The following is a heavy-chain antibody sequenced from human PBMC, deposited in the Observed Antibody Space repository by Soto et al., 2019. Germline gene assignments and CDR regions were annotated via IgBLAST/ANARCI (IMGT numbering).Heavy chain of an antibody. CDR3: ARQFDYDTSGYYYAY. CDR1: GGTFNKYA. Sequence: GASVKVSSKASGGTFNKYAIDWVRQAPGQGLEWMGGITPLFGTPNYAQRFQGRVTISADEVTSTAYMELRSLRSDDTGVYYCARQFDYDTSGYYYAYWGQGTLVTVSS. CDR2: ITPLFGTP. D-gene: IGHD3-22*01. J-gene: IGHJ4*02. V-gene: IGHV1-69*13.